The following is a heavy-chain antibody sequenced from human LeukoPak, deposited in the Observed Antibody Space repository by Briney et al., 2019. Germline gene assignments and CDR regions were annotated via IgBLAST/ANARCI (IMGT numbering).Heavy chain of an antibody. Sequence: SQPLSLTCTVSGGSISSGSYYWSWIRQPAGKGLEWIGRIYTSGSTYYNPSLKSRVTISVDTSKNQFSLKLSSVTAADTAVYYCARVRIGMIDYWGQGTLVTVSS. J-gene: IGHJ4*02. CDR2: IYTSGST. CDR3: ARVRIGMIDY. D-gene: IGHD1-14*01. V-gene: IGHV4-61*02. CDR1: GGSISSGSYY.